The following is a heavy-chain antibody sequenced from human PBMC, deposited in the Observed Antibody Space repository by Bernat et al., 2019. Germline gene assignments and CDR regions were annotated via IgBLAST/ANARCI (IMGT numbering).Heavy chain of an antibody. Sequence: QVQLQESGPGLVKPSQTLSLTCTVSGGSISSGGYYWSWIRQHPGKGLEWIGYIYYSGSIYYNPSLKSRVTISVDTSKNQFSLKLSSVTAADTAVYYCARGVEMAAGYGVRDAFDIWGQGTMVTVSS. CDR1: GGSISSGGYY. CDR3: ARGVEMAAGYGVRDAFDI. J-gene: IGHJ3*02. D-gene: IGHD5-24*01. CDR2: IYYSGSI. V-gene: IGHV4-31*03.